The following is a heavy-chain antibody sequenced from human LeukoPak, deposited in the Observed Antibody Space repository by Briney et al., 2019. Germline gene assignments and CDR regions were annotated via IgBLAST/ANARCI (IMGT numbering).Heavy chain of an antibody. CDR2: INPSGGST. Sequence: GSVKVSCKASGYTFTSYYMHWVRQPPGQGLEGMGIINPSGGSTSYAQKFQGRVTMTRDTSTSTVYMELSSLRSEDTAVYYCARVRGVGATNFDYWGQGTLVTVSS. CDR1: GYTFTSYY. J-gene: IGHJ4*02. CDR3: ARVRGVGATNFDY. V-gene: IGHV1-46*01. D-gene: IGHD1-26*01.